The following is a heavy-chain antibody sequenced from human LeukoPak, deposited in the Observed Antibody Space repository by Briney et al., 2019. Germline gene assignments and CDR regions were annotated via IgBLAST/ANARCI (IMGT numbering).Heavy chain of an antibody. CDR2: MYYSGST. D-gene: IGHD3-22*01. CDR1: GGSISSGDYY. J-gene: IGHJ5*02. CDR3: ARPYYYDSRIDP. Sequence: PSQTLSLTCTVSGGSISSGDYYWRWIRQPPGKGLEWIAYMYYSGSTYYNPSLKSRVTMSAVTSKNQLSLRLSSVTAADTAVYYCARPYYYDSRIDPWGQGILVTVSS. V-gene: IGHV4-30-4*01.